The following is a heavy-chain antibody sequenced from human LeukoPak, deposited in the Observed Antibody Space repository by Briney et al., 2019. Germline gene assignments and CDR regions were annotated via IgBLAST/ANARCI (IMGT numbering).Heavy chain of an antibody. CDR3: AKWETTHYFDY. J-gene: IGHJ4*02. Sequence: PGGSLRLSCSVSGITFSSYAMTWVRQAPGKGLEWVSSISGRGRSTDYADSVKGRFTISRDTSKDTLCLQMNSLRAEDTAVYFCAKWETTHYFDYWGQGTLVTVSS. D-gene: IGHD1/OR15-1a*01. CDR1: GITFSSYA. V-gene: IGHV3-23*01. CDR2: ISGRGRST.